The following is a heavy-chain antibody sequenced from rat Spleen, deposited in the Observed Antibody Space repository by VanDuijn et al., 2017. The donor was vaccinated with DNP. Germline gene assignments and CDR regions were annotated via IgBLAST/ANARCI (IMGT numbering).Heavy chain of an antibody. J-gene: IGHJ3*01. V-gene: IGHV5-25*01. CDR3: ARGGWFAY. Sequence: EVKLVESGGGLVQPGRSLKLSCVASGFNFNDYWMGWVRQAPTRGLEWVASISGGGGNTYDQDSVKGRFTISRENAKSTLYLQMDRLRSEDTATYYCARGGWFAYWGQGTLVTVSS. CDR2: ISGGGGNT. CDR1: GFNFNDYW. D-gene: IGHD1-11*01.